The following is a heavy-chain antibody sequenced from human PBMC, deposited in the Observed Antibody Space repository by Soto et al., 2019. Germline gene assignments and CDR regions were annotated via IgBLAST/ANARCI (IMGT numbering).Heavy chain of an antibody. Sequence: SETLSLTCAVYGGSFSGYYWSWIRQHPGKGLEWIGEINHSGSTNYNPSLKSRVTISVGTSKNQFSLKLSSVTAADTAVYYCARGRGQWLGYNWFDPWGQGTLVTVSS. CDR2: INHSGST. CDR3: ARGRGQWLGYNWFDP. CDR1: GGSFSGYY. J-gene: IGHJ5*02. V-gene: IGHV4-34*01. D-gene: IGHD6-19*01.